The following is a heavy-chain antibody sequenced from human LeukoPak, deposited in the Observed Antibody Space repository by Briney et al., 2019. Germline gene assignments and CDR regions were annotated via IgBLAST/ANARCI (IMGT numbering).Heavy chain of an antibody. CDR2: ISYDGSNK. J-gene: IGHJ4*02. Sequence: GGSLRLSCAASGFTFSSYGMHWVRQAPGKGLEWVAVISYDGSNKYYADSVKGRFTISRGNSKNTLYLQMNSLRAEDTAVYYCAKWAYYGSGSYYDYWGQGTLVTVSS. V-gene: IGHV3-30*18. D-gene: IGHD3-10*01. CDR3: AKWAYYGSGSYYDY. CDR1: GFTFSSYG.